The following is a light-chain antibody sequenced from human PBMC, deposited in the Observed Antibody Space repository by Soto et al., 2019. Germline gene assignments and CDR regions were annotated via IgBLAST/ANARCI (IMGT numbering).Light chain of an antibody. CDR3: GTWDTSLSAGV. Sequence: QSVLTQPASVSGGPGQSITISCTGTSSDVGGYNFVSWYQQHPGKAPKLMISGVTNRPAGVSNRFSGSKSGNTASLTITGLQAEDEADYYCGTWDTSLSAGVFGSGTKVTVL. CDR1: SSDVGGYNF. V-gene: IGLV2-14*01. J-gene: IGLJ1*01. CDR2: GVT.